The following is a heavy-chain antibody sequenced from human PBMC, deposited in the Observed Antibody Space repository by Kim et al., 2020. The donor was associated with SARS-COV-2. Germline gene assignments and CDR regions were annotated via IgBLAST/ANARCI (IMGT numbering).Heavy chain of an antibody. V-gene: IGHV4-34*01. CDR3: ARGPSMLGIAIYFDY. D-gene: IGHD3-10*02. J-gene: IGHJ4*02. Sequence: SETLSLTCAVYGGSFSGYYWSWIRQPPGKGLEWIGEINHSGSTNYNPSLKSRVTISVDTSKNQFSLKLSSVTAAATAVYYCARGPSMLGIAIYFDYWGQG. CDR1: GGSFSGYY. CDR2: INHSGST.